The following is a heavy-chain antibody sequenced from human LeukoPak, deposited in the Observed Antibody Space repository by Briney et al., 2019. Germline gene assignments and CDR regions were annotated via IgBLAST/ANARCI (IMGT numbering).Heavy chain of an antibody. CDR2: LQQDGTEK. J-gene: IGHJ4*02. CDR3: ARDPYYYDSSGYYYYFDY. V-gene: IGHV3-7*01. Sequence: GGSLRLSCEASGFTFSYHWTSWVRQAPGKGLEWVANLQQDGTEKNYVDSVKGRFTISRDNAKNSLYLQMNSLRAEDTAVYYCARDPYYYDSSGYYYYFDYWGQGTLVTVSS. CDR1: GFTFSYHW. D-gene: IGHD3-22*01.